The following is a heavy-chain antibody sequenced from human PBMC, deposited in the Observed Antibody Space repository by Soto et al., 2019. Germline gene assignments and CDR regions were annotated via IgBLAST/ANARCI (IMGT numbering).Heavy chain of an antibody. CDR1: GFTFSSYA. J-gene: IGHJ4*02. CDR3: SNADNLVRATNQIDC. CDR2: ISGSGGGT. D-gene: IGHD1-26*01. V-gene: IGHV3-23*01. Sequence: GGSLRLSWAASGFTFSSYAMSWFRQAPGKGLEWVSAISGSGGGTYYADSVRGRFTISRDNSKNTLYLQMNSLRAEDTAVYYCSNADNLVRATNQIDCWGQGTLVTVSS.